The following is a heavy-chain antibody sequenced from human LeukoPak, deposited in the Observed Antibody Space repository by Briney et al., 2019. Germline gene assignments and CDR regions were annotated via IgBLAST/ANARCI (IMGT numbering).Heavy chain of an antibody. D-gene: IGHD6-13*01. CDR3: ARAGGYSSSWHPGAFDY. Sequence: PGGSLRLSCAASGFTFSNYNMNWVCQAPGKGLEXXXXXXXSRSYIYYADSVKGRFTISRDNAKNSLYLQMNSLRAEDTAVYYCARAGGYSSSWHPGAFDYWGQGTLVTVSS. J-gene: IGHJ4*02. V-gene: IGHV3-21*01. CDR1: GFTFSNYN. CDR2: XXXSRSYI.